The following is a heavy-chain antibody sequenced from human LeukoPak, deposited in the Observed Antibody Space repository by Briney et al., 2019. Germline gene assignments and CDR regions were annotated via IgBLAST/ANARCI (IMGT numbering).Heavy chain of an antibody. V-gene: IGHV3-30*02. CDR1: GFTFSSYG. D-gene: IGHD6-19*01. CDR2: IRYDGSNK. J-gene: IGHJ4*02. Sequence: GGSLRLSCAASGFTFSSYGMHWVRQAPGKGLEWVAFIRYDGSNKHYADSVKGRFTISRDNSKNTLYLQMNSLRAEDTAVYYCAKDWVAVAGTDYWGQGTLVTVSS. CDR3: AKDWVAVAGTDY.